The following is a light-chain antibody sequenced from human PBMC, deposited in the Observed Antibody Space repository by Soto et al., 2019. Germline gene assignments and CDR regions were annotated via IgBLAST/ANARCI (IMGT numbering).Light chain of an antibody. CDR2: AAS. J-gene: IGKJ1*01. CDR1: QTVSDNF. Sequence: EIVLAQSPGTLSLSPGERASLSCRASQTVSDNFLACYQQKPGQAPRLLIYAASSRATGIPDRFSGSGSGTDFALTISRLEAEDFAVYYCQQYGTSPRAFGQGTKVEIK. V-gene: IGKV3-20*01. CDR3: QQYGTSPRA.